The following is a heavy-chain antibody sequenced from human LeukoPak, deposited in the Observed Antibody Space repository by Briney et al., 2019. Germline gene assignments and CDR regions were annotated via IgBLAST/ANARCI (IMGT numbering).Heavy chain of an antibody. V-gene: IGHV4-39*01. CDR3: ASGTSTYYELYF. D-gene: IGHD3-3*01. Sequence: SETLSLTCTVSGGSISSSTYYWGWIRQPPGKGLEWIGSFFYSGSTYYNPSLKSRLTMSVDTSNNQFSLKLMSVTAAGTAVYYCASGTSTYYELYFWGQGTLVTVSS. CDR1: GGSISSSTYY. J-gene: IGHJ4*02. CDR2: FFYSGST.